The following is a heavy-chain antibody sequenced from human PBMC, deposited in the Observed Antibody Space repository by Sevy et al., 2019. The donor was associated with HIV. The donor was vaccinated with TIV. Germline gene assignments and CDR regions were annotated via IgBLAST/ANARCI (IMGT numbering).Heavy chain of an antibody. CDR1: GFTFSSYS. Sequence: GGSLRLSCAASGFTFSSYSMNWVRQAPGKGLEWVSSISSSSYIYYADSVKGRFTISRDNAKNSLYLQMNSLRAEDTAVYYCARDTVVGGAFDIWGQGTMVTVSS. D-gene: IGHD2-15*01. CDR2: ISSSSYI. J-gene: IGHJ3*02. V-gene: IGHV3-21*01. CDR3: ARDTVVGGAFDI.